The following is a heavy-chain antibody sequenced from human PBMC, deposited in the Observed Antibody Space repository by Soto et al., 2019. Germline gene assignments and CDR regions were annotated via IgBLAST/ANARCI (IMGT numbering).Heavy chain of an antibody. CDR1: GFTFTSSA. CDR3: AAEGGRAAAGSSDY. V-gene: IGHV1-58*01. Sequence: QMQLVQSGPEVKKPGTSVKVSCKASGFTFTSSAVQWVRQARGQRLEWIGWIVVGSGNTNYAQKFQERVTITMDMSTSTAYMELSSLRSEDTAVYYCAAEGGRAAAGSSDYWGQGTLVTVSS. D-gene: IGHD6-13*01. CDR2: IVVGSGNT. J-gene: IGHJ4*02.